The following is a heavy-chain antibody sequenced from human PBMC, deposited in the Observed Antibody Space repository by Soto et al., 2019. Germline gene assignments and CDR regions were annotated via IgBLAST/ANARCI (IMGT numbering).Heavy chain of an antibody. Sequence: GGSLRLSCAASGFTFSGSAMHWVRQASGKGLEWVGRIRSKANSYATAYAASVKGRFTISRDDSKNTAYLQMNSLKTEDTAVYYCTRDLVTASYYYYGMDVWGQGTTVTVSS. CDR1: GFTFSGSA. D-gene: IGHD2-21*02. CDR3: TRDLVTASYYYYGMDV. J-gene: IGHJ6*02. CDR2: IRSKANSYAT. V-gene: IGHV3-73*01.